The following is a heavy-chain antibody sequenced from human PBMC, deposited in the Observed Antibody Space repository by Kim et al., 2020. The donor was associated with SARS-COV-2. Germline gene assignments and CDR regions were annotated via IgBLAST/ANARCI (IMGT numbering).Heavy chain of an antibody. CDR3: ASGGGRYFDWLQYYFDY. V-gene: IGHV4-39*01. CDR1: GGSISSSSYY. D-gene: IGHD3-9*01. CDR2: IYYSGST. Sequence: SETLSLTCTVSGGSISSSSYYWGWIRQPPGKGLEWIGSIYYSGSTYYNPSLKSRITISVDTSKNQFSLKLSSVTAADTAVYYCASGGGRYFDWLQYYFDYWGQGTLVTVSS. J-gene: IGHJ4*02.